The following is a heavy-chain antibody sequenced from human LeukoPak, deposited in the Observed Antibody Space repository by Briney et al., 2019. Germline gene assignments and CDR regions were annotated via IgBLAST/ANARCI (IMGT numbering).Heavy chain of an antibody. D-gene: IGHD2-15*01. Sequence: GGSLRLSCAASGFTFSSYSMNWVRQAPGKGLEWVSYISSSSSTIYYADSVKGRFTIPRDNAKNSLYLQMNSLRAEDTAVYYCARETPHPYYYGMDVWGQGTTVTVSS. J-gene: IGHJ6*02. CDR2: ISSSSSTI. CDR3: ARETPHPYYYGMDV. CDR1: GFTFSSYS. V-gene: IGHV3-48*01.